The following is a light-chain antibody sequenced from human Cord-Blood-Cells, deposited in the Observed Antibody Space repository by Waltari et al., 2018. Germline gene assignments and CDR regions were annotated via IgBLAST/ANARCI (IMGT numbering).Light chain of an antibody. CDR1: QSVSRN. V-gene: IGKV3-15*01. Sequence: EIVMTQSPATLSVSPGERATISCRASQSVSRNLAWYQQKPGQAPRLLIYGASTRATGIPARFSGSGSGTEFTLTISSLQSEDFAVYYCQQYNNWLRTFGQGTKVEIK. J-gene: IGKJ1*01. CDR2: GAS. CDR3: QQYNNWLRT.